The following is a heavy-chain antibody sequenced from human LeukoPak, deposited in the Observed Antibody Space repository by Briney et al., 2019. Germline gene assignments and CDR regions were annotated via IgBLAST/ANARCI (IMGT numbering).Heavy chain of an antibody. J-gene: IGHJ4*02. V-gene: IGHV3-7*01. CDR2: IKGDGSQK. CDR1: GFAFSNYY. CDR3: ARDEYSMEYTYRCDH. Sequence: GGSLRLSCTASGFAFSNYYTSWVRQAPGRGLEWVGHIKGDGSQKYYVDSVKGRFTFSSDNAKNSMYLQMSSLRVEDTAVYYCARDEYSMEYTYRCDHWGQGTLVTVSS. D-gene: IGHD2/OR15-2a*01.